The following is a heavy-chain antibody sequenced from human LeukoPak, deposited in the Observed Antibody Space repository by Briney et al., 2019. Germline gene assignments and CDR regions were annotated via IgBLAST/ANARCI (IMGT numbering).Heavy chain of an antibody. CDR3: ARDLTTPD. CDR2: INPNSGGT. V-gene: IGHV1-2*06. D-gene: IGHD1-1*01. CDR1: GYTFTDYY. Sequence: ASVKVSCKASGYTFTDYYMHWVQQAPGQGLEWMVRINPNSGGTNYAQKFQGRVTMTRDTSIGTAYMELSRLRSDDTAVYYCARDLTTPDWGQGTLVTVSS. J-gene: IGHJ4*02.